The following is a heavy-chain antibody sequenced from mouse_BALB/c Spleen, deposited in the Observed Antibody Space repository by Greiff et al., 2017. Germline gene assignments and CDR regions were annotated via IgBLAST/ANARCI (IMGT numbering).Heavy chain of an antibody. CDR3: AREGYSYDYAGFAY. Sequence: EVQLVESGPGLVKPSQSLSLTCSVTGYSITSGYYWNWIRQFPGNKLEWMGYISYDGSNNYNPSLKNRISITRDTSKNQFFLKLNSVTTEDTATYYCAREGYSYDYAGFAYWGQGTLVTVSA. J-gene: IGHJ3*01. CDR1: GYSITSGYY. V-gene: IGHV3-6*02. D-gene: IGHD2-4*01. CDR2: ISYDGSN.